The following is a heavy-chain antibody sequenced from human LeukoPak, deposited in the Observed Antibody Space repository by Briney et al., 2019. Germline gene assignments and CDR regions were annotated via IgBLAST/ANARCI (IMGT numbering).Heavy chain of an antibody. J-gene: IGHJ4*02. V-gene: IGHV1-2*06. D-gene: IGHD1-26*01. CDR3: ARDSDIVGATGFDY. CDR1: GYTFTGYY. Sequence: ASVKVSCKASGYTFTGYYMHWVRQAPGQGLEWMGRIDLNSGGTNYAQKFQGRVTMTRDTSISTAYMELSRLRSDDTAVYYCARDSDIVGATGFDYWGQGTLLTVSS. CDR2: IDLNSGGT.